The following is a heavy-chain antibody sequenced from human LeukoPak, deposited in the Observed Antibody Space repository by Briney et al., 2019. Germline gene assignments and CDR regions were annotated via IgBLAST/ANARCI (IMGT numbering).Heavy chain of an antibody. V-gene: IGHV1-8*01. Sequence: ASVKVSCKASGYTFTSYDINWVRQATGQELEWMGWMNPNSGNTGYAQKFQGRVTMTRSTSISTAYMELNSLRFEDTAVYYCTRSVRNGHIDYWGQGTLVTVSS. CDR1: GYTFTSYD. CDR3: TRSVRNGHIDY. D-gene: IGHD2-21*01. J-gene: IGHJ4*02. CDR2: MNPNSGNT.